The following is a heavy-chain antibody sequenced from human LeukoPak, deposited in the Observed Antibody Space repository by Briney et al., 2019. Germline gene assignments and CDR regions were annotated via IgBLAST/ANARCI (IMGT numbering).Heavy chain of an antibody. Sequence: ASVKVSCKASGYTFTSYGISWVRQAPGQGLEWMGWISGYNGNTNYAQKLQGRVTMTTDTPTSTAYMELRSLRSDDTAVYYCARAAISKDSSGYFYWGQGTLVTVSS. CDR3: ARAAISKDSSGYFY. J-gene: IGHJ4*02. CDR2: ISGYNGNT. D-gene: IGHD3-22*01. CDR1: GYTFTSYG. V-gene: IGHV1-18*01.